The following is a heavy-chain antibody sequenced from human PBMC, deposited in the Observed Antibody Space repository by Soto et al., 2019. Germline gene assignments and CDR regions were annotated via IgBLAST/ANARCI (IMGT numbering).Heavy chain of an antibody. CDR3: AKYRSTSSGAEGFDY. CDR2: ISGSADVI. Sequence: GGSLRLSCAVSGFTFTSYAMTWVRQPPGKGLEWVSSISGSADVIYYADSVKGRFTMSRDNSEVTLYLQLNSLRAEDTGVYYCAKYRSTSSGAEGFDYWGQGALVTVSS. J-gene: IGHJ4*02. V-gene: IGHV3-23*01. D-gene: IGHD6-6*01. CDR1: GFTFTSYA.